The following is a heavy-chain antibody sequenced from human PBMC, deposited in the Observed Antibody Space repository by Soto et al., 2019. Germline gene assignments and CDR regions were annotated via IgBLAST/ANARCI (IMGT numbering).Heavy chain of an antibody. CDR1: GGAFSGSV. J-gene: IGHJ6*02. D-gene: IGHD6-25*01. CDR3: PRGTLAARGSYYYYGMDV. Sequence: QVQLVQSGAEVKQPGSSVKVSCKTSGGAFSGSVISWVRHVPGQGLDWMGAIIPIYGSANYAQNLHGRIMITADESTSATYMALSSLRSEDTAVYSCPRGTLAARGSYYYYGMDVSGQGTTVTVSS. V-gene: IGHV1-69*01. CDR2: IIPIYGSA.